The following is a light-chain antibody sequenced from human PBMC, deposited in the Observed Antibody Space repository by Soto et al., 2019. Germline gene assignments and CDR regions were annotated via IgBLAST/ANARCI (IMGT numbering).Light chain of an antibody. V-gene: IGLV4-69*02. CDR3: QTWGTGIRV. CDR2: IHRDGSH. Sequence: QPVLTQSPSASASLGASVNLTCTLSSGHSSYAIAWHQQQPQKGPRFLMKIHRDGSHSRGDGIPHRFSGSSSGAERYLSISSLQSGDEADYYCQTWGTGIRVFGGGTKLTVL. CDR1: SGHSSYA. J-gene: IGLJ3*02.